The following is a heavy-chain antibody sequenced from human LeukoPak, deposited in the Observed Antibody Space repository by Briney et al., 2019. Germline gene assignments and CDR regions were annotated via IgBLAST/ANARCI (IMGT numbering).Heavy chain of an antibody. CDR1: GFTFSDYY. Sequence: GGPLRLSCAASGFTFSDYYMNWIRQAPAKGLQWVSYISPTSSFTHYAHSVKGRLTISRDNAKNSLYLQINHLRAEDTAVYYCARGSPAGAWGQGTMVTLSS. V-gene: IGHV3-11*06. CDR3: ARGSPAGA. CDR2: ISPTSSFT. D-gene: IGHD2-2*01. J-gene: IGHJ3*01.